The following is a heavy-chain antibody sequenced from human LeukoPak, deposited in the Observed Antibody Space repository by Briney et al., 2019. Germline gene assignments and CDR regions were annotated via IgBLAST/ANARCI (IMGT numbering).Heavy chain of an antibody. V-gene: IGHV4-30-4*01. CDR1: GGSITSGDSY. CDR3: AREHQNCTSTGCSDWFDP. Sequence: SQTLSLTCSVSGGSITSGDSYWSWIRQPPGKGLEWIGYIYFAGSTSYNPSLKSRVTISVDRTKNQLSLRLSSVTAADTAVYYCAREHQNCTSTGCSDWFDPWGLGTLVTVSS. D-gene: IGHD2-2*01. CDR2: IYFAGST. J-gene: IGHJ5*02.